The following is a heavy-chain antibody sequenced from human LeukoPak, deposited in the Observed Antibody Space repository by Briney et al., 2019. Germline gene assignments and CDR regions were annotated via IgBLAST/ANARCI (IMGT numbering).Heavy chain of an antibody. CDR3: ARFSGYDFWSGYYTPNWFDP. CDR2: KKPNSGNT. D-gene: IGHD3-3*01. Sequence: ASVKVSCKASGYTFTSYDINWVRQATGQGLEWMGWKKPNSGNTGYAQKFQGRVTMTRNTSISTAYMELSSLRSEDTAVYYCARFSGYDFWSGYYTPNWFDPWGQGTLVTVSS. J-gene: IGHJ5*02. V-gene: IGHV1-8*01. CDR1: GYTFTSYD.